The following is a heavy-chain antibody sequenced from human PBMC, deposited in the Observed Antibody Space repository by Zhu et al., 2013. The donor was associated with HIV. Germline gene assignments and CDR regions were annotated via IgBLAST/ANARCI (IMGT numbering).Heavy chain of an antibody. D-gene: IGHD2-15*01. Sequence: QVQLVQSGAEVKKPGSSVKVSCKASGGTFSSYAISWVRQAPGQGLEWMGGIIPIFGTANYAQKFQGRVTITADESTSTAYMELSSLRSEDTAVYYCARDAGYCSGGSCNPGEYFQHWGQGTLVTVSS. CDR2: IIPIFGTA. CDR1: GGTFSSYA. CDR3: ARDAGYCSGGSCNPGEYFQH. V-gene: IGHV1-69*01. J-gene: IGHJ1*01.